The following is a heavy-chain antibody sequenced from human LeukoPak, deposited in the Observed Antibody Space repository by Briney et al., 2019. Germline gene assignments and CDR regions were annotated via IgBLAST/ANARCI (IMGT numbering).Heavy chain of an antibody. CDR1: GGSISSYY. CDR3: ARRPYDSSGYRRGGFDY. J-gene: IGHJ4*02. Sequence: SETLSLTCTVSGGSISSYYWTWIRQPPGKRLEWIGYIYYSGSTNYNPSLKSRVTISVDTSKNQFSLKLSSVTAADTAVYYCARRPYDSSGYRRGGFDYWGQGTLVTVSS. V-gene: IGHV4-59*12. CDR2: IYYSGST. D-gene: IGHD3-22*01.